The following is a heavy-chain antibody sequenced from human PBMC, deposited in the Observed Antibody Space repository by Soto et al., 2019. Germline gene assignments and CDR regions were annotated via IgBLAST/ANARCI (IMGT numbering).Heavy chain of an antibody. Sequence: GASVKVSCKASGGTFSSYAISWVRQAPGQGLEWMGGIIPIFGTANYAQKFQGRVTITADESTSTAYMELSSLRSEDTAVYYCASPTSFSGKGVLGYGMDVWGQGTTVTVSS. CDR2: IIPIFGTA. V-gene: IGHV1-69*13. CDR3: ASPTSFSGKGVLGYGMDV. D-gene: IGHD3-16*02. J-gene: IGHJ6*02. CDR1: GGTFSSYA.